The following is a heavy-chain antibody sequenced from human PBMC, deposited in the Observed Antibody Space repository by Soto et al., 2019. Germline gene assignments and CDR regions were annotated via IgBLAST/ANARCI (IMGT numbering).Heavy chain of an antibody. Sequence: SETLSLTCTVSGGSISSYYWSWIRQPAGKGLEWIGRIYTSGSTNYNPSLKSRVTMSVDTSKNQFSLKLSSVTAADTAVYYCAREFTSHYDFWSGYSPYYYYYGMDVWGQGTTVTVSS. V-gene: IGHV4-4*07. D-gene: IGHD3-3*01. CDR1: GGSISSYY. CDR3: AREFTSHYDFWSGYSPYYYYYGMDV. CDR2: IYTSGST. J-gene: IGHJ6*02.